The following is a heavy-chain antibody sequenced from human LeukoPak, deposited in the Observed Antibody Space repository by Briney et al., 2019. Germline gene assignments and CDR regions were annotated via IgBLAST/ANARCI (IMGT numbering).Heavy chain of an antibody. CDR3: ARGEAGY. CDR2: IFSGGST. J-gene: IGHJ4*02. Sequence: GGSLRLSCAASGVTVSSNNMNWVRQAPGKGLEWVSVIFSGGSTYYADSVKGRFTISRDNSKNTLYLQMDSLRAEDTAVYYCARGEAGYWGQGTLVTVSS. V-gene: IGHV3-66*02. CDR1: GVTVSSNN. D-gene: IGHD2-21*01.